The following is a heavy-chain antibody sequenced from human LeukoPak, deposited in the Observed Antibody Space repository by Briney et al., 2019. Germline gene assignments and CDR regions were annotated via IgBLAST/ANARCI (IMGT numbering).Heavy chain of an antibody. CDR2: ITAYNGNT. V-gene: IGHV1-18*01. J-gene: IGHJ6*02. Sequence: GASVKVSCKASGYTFIHYGISWVRQAPGQGLEWMGWITAYNGNTKYAQKLQGRVTMTTDTSTSTAYMELRSLSSDDTAVYYCARSPPDYYGMDVWGQGTTVTVSS. CDR1: GYTFIHYG. CDR3: ARSPPDYYGMDV.